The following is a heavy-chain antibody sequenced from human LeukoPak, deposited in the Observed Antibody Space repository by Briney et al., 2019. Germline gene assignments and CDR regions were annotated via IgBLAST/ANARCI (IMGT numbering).Heavy chain of an antibody. CDR3: ARLYGNYQNYFDY. V-gene: IGHV4-39*07. CDR2: MYYRGNT. Sequence: PSETLSHTCTVSGGSISSITYYWGWIRQPPGKGLEWVGHMYYRGNTFYSPSLKSRVTISVDTSKNQFSLKLRSVTAADTAVYYCARLYGNYQNYFDYWGQGTLVTVSS. CDR1: GGSISSITYY. J-gene: IGHJ4*02. D-gene: IGHD1-7*01.